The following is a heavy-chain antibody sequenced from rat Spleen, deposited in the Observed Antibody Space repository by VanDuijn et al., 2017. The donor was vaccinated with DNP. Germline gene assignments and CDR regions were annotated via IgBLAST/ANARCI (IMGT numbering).Heavy chain of an antibody. CDR2: VWIGGTT. CDR3: ARAYGSPFDY. CDR1: GFSLTQFY. V-gene: IGHV2-32*01. D-gene: IGHD1-11*01. J-gene: IGHJ2*01. Sequence: QVQLKESGPGLVQPSQTLSLTCTVSGFSLTQFYVHWVRQPSGKGLEWMGVVWIGGTTHISSIFKSRVSISRDTSKSQVFLKMNSLQTEDTATYYCARAYGSPFDYWGQGVMVTVSS.